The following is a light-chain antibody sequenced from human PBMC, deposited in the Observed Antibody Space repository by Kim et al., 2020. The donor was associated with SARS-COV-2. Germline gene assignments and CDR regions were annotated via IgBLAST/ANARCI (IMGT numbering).Light chain of an antibody. V-gene: IGKV1-5*03. CDR1: EDTGTL. J-gene: IGKJ2*01. CDR3: QHYSRFPYT. Sequence: DIQMTQSPSTLSASVGDRVTISCRASEDTGTLLAWYQQKPGKAPKLLIYEASRLETGVPSRFSGSGFGTGFTLTISSLQPDDFATYYCQHYSRFPYTFGQGTKLEI. CDR2: EAS.